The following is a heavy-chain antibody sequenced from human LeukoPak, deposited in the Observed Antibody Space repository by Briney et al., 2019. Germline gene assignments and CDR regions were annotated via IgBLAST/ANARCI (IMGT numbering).Heavy chain of an antibody. CDR1: GFTFSSYG. CDR2: ISYDGSNK. V-gene: IGHV3-30*03. J-gene: IGHJ6*03. D-gene: IGHD1-26*01. CDR3: ARGPRVGAAGFVSYHYIDV. Sequence: PGGSLRLSCAASGFTFSSYGMHWVRQAPGKGLEWVAVISYDGSNKNYADSVKGRFTISRDNSKNSLYLQMNSLRPEDTAVYYCARGPRVGAAGFVSYHYIDVWGKGTTVTVSS.